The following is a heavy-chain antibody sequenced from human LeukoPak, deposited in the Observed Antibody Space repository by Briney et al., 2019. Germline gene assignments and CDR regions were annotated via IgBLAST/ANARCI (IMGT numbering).Heavy chain of an antibody. CDR1: GFTFSSYA. CDR3: ARDLWVATIFPGAFDI. Sequence: GGSLRLSCAASGFTFSSYAMSWVRQAPGKGLEWVSAISSSGDNTYYADSVKGRFTISRDNSKNTLYLQMNSLRAEDTAVYYCARDLWVATIFPGAFDIWGQGTMVTVSS. D-gene: IGHD5-24*01. J-gene: IGHJ3*02. V-gene: IGHV3-23*01. CDR2: ISSSGDNT.